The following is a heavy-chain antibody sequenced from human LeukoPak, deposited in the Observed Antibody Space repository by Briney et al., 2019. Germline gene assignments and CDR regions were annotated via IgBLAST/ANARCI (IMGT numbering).Heavy chain of an antibody. CDR3: ARVSGEFGESLYYFDY. CDR1: GGSISSYY. V-gene: IGHV4-59*01. CDR2: IYYSGST. Sequence: SETLSLTCTVSGGSISSYYWSWIRQPPGKGLEWIGYIYYSGSTNYNPSLKSRVTISVDTSKNQFSLKLSSVTAADTAVYYCARVSGEFGESLYYFDYWGQGTLVTVSS. D-gene: IGHD3-10*01. J-gene: IGHJ4*02.